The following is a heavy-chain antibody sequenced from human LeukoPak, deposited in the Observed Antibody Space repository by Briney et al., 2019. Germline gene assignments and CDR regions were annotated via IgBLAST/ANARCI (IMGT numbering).Heavy chain of an antibody. J-gene: IGHJ4*02. D-gene: IGHD4-17*01. CDR3: ATYDYGDYTY. CDR1: GGSISSSSYY. V-gene: IGHV4-39*01. Sequence: ASETLSLTCTVSGGSISSSSYYWGWIRQPPGKGLEWIGSIYYSGSTYYNPSLKSRVTISVDTSKNQFSLKLSSVTAADTAVYYCATYDYGDYTYWGQGTLVTVSS. CDR2: IYYSGST.